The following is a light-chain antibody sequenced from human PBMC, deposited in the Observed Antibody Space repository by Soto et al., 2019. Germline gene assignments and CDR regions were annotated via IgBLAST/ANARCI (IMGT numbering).Light chain of an antibody. CDR1: SSDVGGYKF. J-gene: IGLJ1*01. Sequence: QSVLTQPASVSGSPGQSITISCTGTSSDVGGYKFVSWYQQHPGKAPKFLIYDVNVRPSGVSDRFSGSKSGNTASLTISGLQSEDEADYYCCSYTSGSSYVIGTGTKVTVL. V-gene: IGLV2-14*01. CDR3: CSYTSGSSYV. CDR2: DVN.